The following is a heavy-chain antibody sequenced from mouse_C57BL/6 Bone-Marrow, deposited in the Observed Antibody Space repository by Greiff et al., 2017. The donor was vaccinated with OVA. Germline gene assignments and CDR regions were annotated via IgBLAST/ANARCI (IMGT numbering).Heavy chain of an antibody. Sequence: EVQLQQSGPELVKPGASVKMSCKASGYTFTDYNMHWVKQSHGKSLEWIGYINPNNGGTSYNQKFKGKATLTVNKSSSTAYMELRSLTSEDSAVYYCARPYYYGSSIDYWGQGTTLTVSS. J-gene: IGHJ2*01. CDR2: INPNNGGT. V-gene: IGHV1-22*01. D-gene: IGHD1-1*01. CDR3: ARPYYYGSSIDY. CDR1: GYTFTDYN.